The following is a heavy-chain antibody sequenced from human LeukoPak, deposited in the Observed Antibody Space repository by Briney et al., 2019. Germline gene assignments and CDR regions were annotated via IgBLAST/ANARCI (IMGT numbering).Heavy chain of an antibody. J-gene: IGHJ4*02. Sequence: SETLSLTCTVSGGSISSSSYNWGWIRQPPGKGLEWIGSIYYSGSTYYNPSLKSRVTISVDTSKNQFSLKLSSVTAADTAVYYCARDPQGSSGWYIGDYWGQGTLVTVSS. V-gene: IGHV4-39*07. CDR2: IYYSGST. D-gene: IGHD6-19*01. CDR3: ARDPQGSSGWYIGDY. CDR1: GGSISSSSYN.